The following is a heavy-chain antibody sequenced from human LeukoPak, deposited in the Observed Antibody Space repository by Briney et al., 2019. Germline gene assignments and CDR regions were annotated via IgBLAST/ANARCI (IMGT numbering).Heavy chain of an antibody. D-gene: IGHD6-13*01. J-gene: IGHJ4*02. CDR2: IKPDGGEK. CDR1: GFTFSSYW. Sequence: GGSLRLSCAASGFTFSSYWMSWVRQAPGKGLEWVANIKPDGGEKYYVDSVKGRFTISRDNAENSLDLQMNSLRAEDTAVYFCTMGGQSSSWFWVNWGQGALVTVSS. V-gene: IGHV3-7*01. CDR3: TMGGQSSSWFWVN.